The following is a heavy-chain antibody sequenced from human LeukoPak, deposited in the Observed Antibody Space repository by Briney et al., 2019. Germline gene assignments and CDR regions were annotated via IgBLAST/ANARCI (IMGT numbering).Heavy chain of an antibody. D-gene: IGHD3-10*01. CDR3: AKGDGSGSYYNPGDY. V-gene: IGHV3-9*01. CDR2: ISWNSGSI. Sequence: GGSLRLSCAASGFTFDDYAMHRVRQAPGKGLEWVSGISWNSGSIGYADSVKGRFTISRDNAKNSLYLQMNSLRAEDTALYYCAKGDGSGSYYNPGDYWGQGTLVTVSS. CDR1: GFTFDDYA. J-gene: IGHJ4*02.